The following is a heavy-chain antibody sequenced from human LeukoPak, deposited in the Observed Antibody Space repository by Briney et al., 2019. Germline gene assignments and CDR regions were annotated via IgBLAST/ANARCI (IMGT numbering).Heavy chain of an antibody. D-gene: IGHD1-1*01. CDR1: GYSISSGYY. V-gene: IGHV4-38-2*02. CDR2: IHYSGST. Sequence: PSETLSLTCTVSGYSISSGYYWGWIRQPPGKGLEWIGSIHYSGSTYYNPSLKSRVTISVDTSKNQFSLKLSSVTAADTAVYYCATLTTPGWFNPWGQGTLVTVSS. J-gene: IGHJ5*02. CDR3: ATLTTPGWFNP.